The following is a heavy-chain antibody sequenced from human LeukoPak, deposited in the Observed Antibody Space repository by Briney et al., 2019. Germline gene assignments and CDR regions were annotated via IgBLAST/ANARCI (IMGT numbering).Heavy chain of an antibody. CDR1: GFTFNNYG. CDR2: IWYDGNYK. J-gene: IGHJ4*02. Sequence: GGSLRLSCAASGFTFNNYGMHWVRQAPGKGLEWVAVIWYDGNYKYYADSVQGRFTISRDNSKNTLYLQMNSLRAEDTAVYYCAREYYYDSSGSYSYYFDYWGQGTLVTVSS. CDR3: AREYYYDSSGSYSYYFDY. D-gene: IGHD3-22*01. V-gene: IGHV3-33*01.